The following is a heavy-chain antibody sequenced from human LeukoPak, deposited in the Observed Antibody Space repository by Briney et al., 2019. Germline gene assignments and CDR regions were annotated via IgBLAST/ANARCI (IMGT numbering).Heavy chain of an antibody. J-gene: IGHJ4*02. V-gene: IGHV4-59*08. Sequence: PSETLSLTCTVSGGSISSYYWSWIRQPPGKGLEWIGYIYYSGSTNYNPSLKSRVTISVDTSKNQFSLKLSSVTVADTAVYYCARGPAALSWDYWGQGTLVTVSS. D-gene: IGHD2-2*01. CDR2: IYYSGST. CDR3: ARGPAALSWDY. CDR1: GGSISSYY.